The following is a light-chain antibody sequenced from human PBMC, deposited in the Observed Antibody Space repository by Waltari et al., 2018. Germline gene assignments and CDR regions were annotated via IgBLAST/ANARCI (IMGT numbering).Light chain of an antibody. CDR2: DAS. Sequence: EIFLTQSPATLSLSPGERATLSCRASQSVSSYLSWYQQRPGQAPRLLIYDASNRATGIPARFSGSGSGTDFTLTISSLEPEDFAVYYCQQRGNWPWTFGQGTRVDVK. J-gene: IGKJ1*01. V-gene: IGKV3-11*01. CDR3: QQRGNWPWT. CDR1: QSVSSY.